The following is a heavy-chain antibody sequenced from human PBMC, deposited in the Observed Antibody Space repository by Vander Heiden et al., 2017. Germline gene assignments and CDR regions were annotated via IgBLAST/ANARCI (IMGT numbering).Heavy chain of an antibody. Sequence: EVQLVESGGGLIQPGGSLRLSCAASGFTVSRNYMSWVRQAPGKGLEWVSVIYSGGSTYYADSVKGRFTISRDNSKNTLYLQMNSLRAEDTAVYYCARNYDSSGYYGYYFDYWGQGTLVTVSS. CDR2: IYSGGST. J-gene: IGHJ4*02. CDR3: ARNYDSSGYYGYYFDY. D-gene: IGHD3-22*01. CDR1: GFTVSRNY. V-gene: IGHV3-53*01.